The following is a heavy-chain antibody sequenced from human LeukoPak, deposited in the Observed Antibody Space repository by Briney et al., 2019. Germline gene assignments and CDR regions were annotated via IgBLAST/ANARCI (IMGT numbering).Heavy chain of an antibody. Sequence: SGGSLRLSCAASGFTFSSYAMSWVRQAPGKGLEWVSTISASAGNTYYADSEKGRFTISRDNSKNTVYLQMNSLRADDTAIYYCAKGHEGYRYYGMDVWGQGTTVTVSS. V-gene: IGHV3-23*01. CDR2: ISASAGNT. CDR3: AKGHEGYRYYGMDV. D-gene: IGHD3-16*02. CDR1: GFTFSSYA. J-gene: IGHJ6*02.